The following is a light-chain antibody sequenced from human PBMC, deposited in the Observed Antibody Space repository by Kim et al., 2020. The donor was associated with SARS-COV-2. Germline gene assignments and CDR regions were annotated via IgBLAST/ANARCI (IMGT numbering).Light chain of an antibody. J-gene: IGKJ2*01. CDR1: QSINTH. CDR3: QQYDTWPPMFT. Sequence: EIVMTQSPATLSVSPGESATLSCRASQSINTHLAWYQQKPGQAPRLLIYGASSRATGIPARFSGSGSGTEFTLTISSLQSEDSAVYYCQQYDTWPPMFTFSQGTKLEI. CDR2: GAS. V-gene: IGKV3-15*01.